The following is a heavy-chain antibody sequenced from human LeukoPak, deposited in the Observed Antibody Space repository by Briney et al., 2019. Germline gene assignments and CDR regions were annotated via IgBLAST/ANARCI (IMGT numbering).Heavy chain of an antibody. Sequence: GGSLRLSCAASGFTFSSYEMNWVCQAPGKGLEWVSYISSSGSTIYYADSVKGRFTISRDNAKNSLYLQMNSLRAEDKAVYYCARNKGSSWYGGWFDPWGQGTLVTVSS. CDR2: ISSSGSTI. J-gene: IGHJ5*02. CDR3: ARNKGSSWYGGWFDP. V-gene: IGHV3-48*03. D-gene: IGHD6-13*01. CDR1: GFTFSSYE.